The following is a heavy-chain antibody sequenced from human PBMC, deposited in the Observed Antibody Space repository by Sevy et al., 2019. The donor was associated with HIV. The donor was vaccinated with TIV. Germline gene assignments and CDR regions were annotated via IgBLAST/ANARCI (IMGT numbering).Heavy chain of an antibody. CDR2: INPSTGST. D-gene: IGHD3-9*01. V-gene: IGHV1-46*01. J-gene: IGHJ4*02. CDR1: GYTFTSDY. Sequence: ASVKVSCKASGYTFTSDYMHWVRQAPGQGLEWMGIINPSTGSTSYAQKFQGRGTMTRDTSTSTVYMELSSLRSEDTAVYYCARDSDNYDILTGYYPCDYWGQGTLVTVSS. CDR3: ARDSDNYDILTGYYPCDY.